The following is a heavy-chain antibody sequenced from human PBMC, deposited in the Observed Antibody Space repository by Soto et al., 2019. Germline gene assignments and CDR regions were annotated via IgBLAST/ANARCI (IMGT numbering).Heavy chain of an antibody. CDR1: GFTFSSYG. D-gene: IGHD5-18*01. CDR2: IWYDGSNK. V-gene: IGHV3-33*01. Sequence: QVQLVESGGGVVQPGRSLRLSCAASGFTFSSYGMHWVRQAPGKGLEWVAVIWYDGSNKYYADSVKGRFTISRDNSKNTLYLQMNSLRAEDTAVYYCARDLGSYGSFFDYWGQGTLVTVSS. J-gene: IGHJ4*02. CDR3: ARDLGSYGSFFDY.